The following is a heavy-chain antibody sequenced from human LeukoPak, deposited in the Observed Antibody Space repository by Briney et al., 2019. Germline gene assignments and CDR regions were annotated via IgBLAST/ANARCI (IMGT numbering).Heavy chain of an antibody. J-gene: IGHJ5*02. CDR2: IYHSGST. V-gene: IGHV4-39*07. D-gene: IGHD3-10*01. CDR1: GGSISSGSYY. CDR3: ARTYYGDNWFDP. Sequence: SETLSLTCTVSGGSISSGSYYWGWIRQPPGKGLEWIGSIYHSGSTYYNPPLKSRVIISVDTTKNQFSLNMRPVTAADTAVYYCARTYYGDNWFDPWGQGTLVTVSS.